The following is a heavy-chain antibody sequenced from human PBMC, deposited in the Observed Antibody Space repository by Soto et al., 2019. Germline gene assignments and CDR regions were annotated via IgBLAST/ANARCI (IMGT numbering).Heavy chain of an antibody. D-gene: IGHD3-9*01. CDR3: ARDRERYFDWFSQGWAFDI. J-gene: IGHJ3*02. CDR2: FIPFLGIA. V-gene: IGHV1-69*04. CDR1: GGTFSSYT. Sequence: ASVKVSCKASGGTFSSYTISWVRQAPGQGLDCLVSFIPFLGIANYAQKFQGRVTITADKSTSTAYMELSSLRSEDTAVYYCARDRERYFDWFSQGWAFDIWGQGTMVTVSS.